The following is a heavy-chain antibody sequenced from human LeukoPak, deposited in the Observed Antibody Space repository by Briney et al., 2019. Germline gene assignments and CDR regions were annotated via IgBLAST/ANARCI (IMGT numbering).Heavy chain of an antibody. D-gene: IGHD6-6*01. CDR2: INPNSGGT. J-gene: IGHJ5*02. Sequence: ASVKVSCKASGYTFTSYDINWVRQAPGQGLEWMGWINPNSGGTNYAQKFQGRVTMTRDTSISTAYMELSRLRSDDTAVYYCARAPVQLDNWFDPWGQGTLVTVSS. CDR3: ARAPVQLDNWFDP. CDR1: GYTFTSYD. V-gene: IGHV1-2*02.